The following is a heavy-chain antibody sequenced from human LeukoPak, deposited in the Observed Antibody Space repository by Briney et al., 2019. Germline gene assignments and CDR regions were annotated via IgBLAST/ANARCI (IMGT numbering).Heavy chain of an antibody. CDR1: GFTFDDYG. Sequence: TGGSLRLSCTAAGFTFDDYGMRWVRQIPGKGLEWVAGITWNGGSTDYAVSVRGRFTISRENAKNSLYPQMNSLRAEDTAVYYCAKAWGPTDYYYGMDVWGQGTTVTVSS. CDR2: ITWNGGST. D-gene: IGHD3-16*01. V-gene: IGHV3-20*04. CDR3: AKAWGPTDYYYGMDV. J-gene: IGHJ6*02.